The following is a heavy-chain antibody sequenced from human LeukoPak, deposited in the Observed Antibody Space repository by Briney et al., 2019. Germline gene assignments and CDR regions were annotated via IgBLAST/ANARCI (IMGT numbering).Heavy chain of an antibody. V-gene: IGHV3-66*02. CDR1: GFTVGSNS. D-gene: IGHD3-10*01. Sequence: PGGSPRLSCAASGFTVGSNSMSWVRQAPGKGLEWVSLIYSGGSTYYADSVKGRFTISRDSSKNTLYLQMNCLRAEDTAVYYCAREAYYYGSGNFYFDYWGQGTLVTVSS. J-gene: IGHJ4*02. CDR2: IYSGGST. CDR3: AREAYYYGSGNFYFDY.